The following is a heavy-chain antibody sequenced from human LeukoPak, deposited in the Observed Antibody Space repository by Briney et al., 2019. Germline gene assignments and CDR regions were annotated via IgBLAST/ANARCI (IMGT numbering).Heavy chain of an antibody. J-gene: IGHJ5*02. Sequence: SVKVSCKASGGTFSSYAISWVRQAPGQGLEWMGRIIPIFGTANYAQKFQGRVTITTDESTSTAYIELSSLRSEDTAVYYCARDEWLAAAGNWFDHWGQGTLVTVSS. CDR1: GGTFSSYA. D-gene: IGHD6-13*01. V-gene: IGHV1-69*05. CDR3: ARDEWLAAAGNWFDH. CDR2: IIPIFGTA.